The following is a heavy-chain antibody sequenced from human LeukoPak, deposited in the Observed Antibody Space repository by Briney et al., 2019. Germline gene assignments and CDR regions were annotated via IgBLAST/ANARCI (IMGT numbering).Heavy chain of an antibody. V-gene: IGHV3-33*06. J-gene: IGHJ4*02. CDR3: AKGKDYSNYVAAFDY. D-gene: IGHD4-11*01. Sequence: GGSLRLSCAASGFTFSSYGMHWVRQAPGKGLEWVAVIWYDGSNKYYADSVRGRFTISRDNSKNTLYLQMNSLRAEDTAVYYCAKGKDYSNYVAAFDYWGQGTLVTISS. CDR1: GFTFSSYG. CDR2: IWYDGSNK.